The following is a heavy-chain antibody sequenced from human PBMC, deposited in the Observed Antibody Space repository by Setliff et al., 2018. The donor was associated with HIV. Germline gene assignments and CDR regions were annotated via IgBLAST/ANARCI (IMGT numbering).Heavy chain of an antibody. CDR3: ARDGYSSSWYVISGSFDY. CDR2: IYWSGLT. V-gene: IGHV4-39*02. CDR1: SGSVSRSDYY. J-gene: IGHJ4*02. Sequence: PSETLSLTCTVSSGSVSRSDYYWGWIRQTPGKGLEWIGSIYWSGLTFYNPSLKSRVTISVDTSKNQFSLRLSSVAAGDTAVYYCARDGYSSSWYVISGSFDYWGQGILVTVSS. D-gene: IGHD6-13*01.